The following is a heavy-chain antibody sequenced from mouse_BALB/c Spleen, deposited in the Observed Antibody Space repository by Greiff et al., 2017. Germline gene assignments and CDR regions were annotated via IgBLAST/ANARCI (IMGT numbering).Heavy chain of an antibody. D-gene: IGHD2-2*01. CDR3: ARERSLYYGYDDGHFDY. Sequence: VMLVESGPGLVAPSQSLSITCTVSGFSLTSYGVHWVRQPPGKGLEWLGVIWAGGSTNYNSALMSRLSISKDNSKSQVFLKMNSLQTDDTAMYYCARERSLYYGYDDGHFDYWGQGTTLTVSS. CDR2: IWAGGST. V-gene: IGHV2-9*02. J-gene: IGHJ2*01. CDR1: GFSLTSYG.